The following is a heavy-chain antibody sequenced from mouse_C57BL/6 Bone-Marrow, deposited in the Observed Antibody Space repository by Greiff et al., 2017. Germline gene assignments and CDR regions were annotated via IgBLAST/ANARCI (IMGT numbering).Heavy chain of an antibody. D-gene: IGHD1-1*01. V-gene: IGHV5-4*01. CDR2: ISDGGSYT. CDR3: ARDPPSYYYGSSWFAY. CDR1: GFTFSSSA. Sequence: EVKLVESGGGLVKPGGSLKLSCAASGFTFSSSAMSWVRQTPEKRLEWVATISDGGSYTYYPDTVKGRFTISRDNAKNNLYLQMSHLKSEDTAMYYCARDPPSYYYGSSWFAYWGQGTLVTVSA. J-gene: IGHJ3*01.